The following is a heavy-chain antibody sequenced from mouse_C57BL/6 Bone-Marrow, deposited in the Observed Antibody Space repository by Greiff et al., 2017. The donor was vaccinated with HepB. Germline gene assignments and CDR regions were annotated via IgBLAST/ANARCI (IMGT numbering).Heavy chain of an antibody. CDR1: GFTFSDYG. CDR3: ARHYYGSKRDWYFDV. CDR2: ISNLAYSI. D-gene: IGHD1-1*01. V-gene: IGHV5-15*01. J-gene: IGHJ1*03. Sequence: EVQLVESGGGLVQPGGSLKLSCAASGFTFSDYGMAWVRQAPRKGPEWVAFISNLAYSIYYADTVTGRFTISRENAKNTLYLEMSSLRSEDTAMYYCARHYYGSKRDWYFDVWGTGTTVTVSS.